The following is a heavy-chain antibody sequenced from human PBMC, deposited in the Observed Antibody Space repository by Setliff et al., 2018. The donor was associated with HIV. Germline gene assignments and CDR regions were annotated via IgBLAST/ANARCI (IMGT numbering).Heavy chain of an antibody. CDR3: ARDPSQYLDFLFDPQPFNV. V-gene: IGHV4-39*07. CDR1: GGSMRSSGYS. Sequence: SETLSLTCAVSGGSMRSSGYSWTWIRQPPGKGLEWIGEINRSGSANYNRSLKSRVTMSVDTSKRQFSLHLTSVTAADTAIYYCARDPSQYLDFLFDPQPFNVWGHGTMVTVSS. J-gene: IGHJ3*01. CDR2: INRSGSA. D-gene: IGHD3-9*01.